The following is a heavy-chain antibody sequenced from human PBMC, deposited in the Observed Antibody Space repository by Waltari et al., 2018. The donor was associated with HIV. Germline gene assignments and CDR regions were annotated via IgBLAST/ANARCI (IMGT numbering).Heavy chain of an antibody. Sequence: EGLMVESGGGLVQPGGSLRLSCEASGFISISYWMHGVRQAPGKGLVWVSRINSDGNTTTYADSVKGRFTISRDNAKNTLFLQMDSLRAEDTAVYFCVREYSSSRFFDYWGQGTLVTVSS. J-gene: IGHJ4*02. CDR2: INSDGNTT. V-gene: IGHV3-74*01. D-gene: IGHD6-13*01. CDR3: VREYSSSRFFDY. CDR1: GFISISYW.